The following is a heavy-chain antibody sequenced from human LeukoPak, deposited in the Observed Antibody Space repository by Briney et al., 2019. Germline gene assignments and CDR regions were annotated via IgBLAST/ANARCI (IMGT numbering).Heavy chain of an antibody. D-gene: IGHD4-11*01. CDR3: ARVTLVSGSDYIRDY. Sequence: SETLSLTCTVSGASISSGDYYWSWIRQPPGKGLEWIGYMYSGGTTYYNPSLKSRLTISVDTSKNQFFLKLTSVTAADTAVFYCARVTLVSGSDYIRDYWGQGTLVTVSS. CDR2: MYSGGTT. CDR1: GASISSGDYY. V-gene: IGHV4-30-4*08. J-gene: IGHJ4*02.